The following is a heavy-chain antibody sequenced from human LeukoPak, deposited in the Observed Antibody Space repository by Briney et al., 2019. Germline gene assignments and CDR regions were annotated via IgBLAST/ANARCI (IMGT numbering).Heavy chain of an antibody. Sequence: PSETLSLTCTVSGGSISSYYWNWIRQPPGKGLEWIGYIYYSGSTNYNPSLKSRVTISLDTSKNQFSLKLSSVTAADTAVYYCARSPGEYDYVWGSHRYTPFDYWGQGTLVTVSS. D-gene: IGHD3-16*02. J-gene: IGHJ4*02. V-gene: IGHV4-59*01. CDR3: ARSPGEYDYVWGSHRYTPFDY. CDR2: IYYSGST. CDR1: GGSISSYY.